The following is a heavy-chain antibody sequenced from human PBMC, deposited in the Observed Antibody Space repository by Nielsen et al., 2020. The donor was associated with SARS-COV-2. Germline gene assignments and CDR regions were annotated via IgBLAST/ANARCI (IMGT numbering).Heavy chain of an antibody. CDR2: IGHSGST. Sequence: SETLSLTCAVYGGSFSGYFWSWIRQPPGEGLEWIGEIGHSGSTTYNPSLKSRVTMSADTSKNQFSLRLSSVTAADTAVYYCARVQYMATVTTYFDYWGQGTLVTVSS. CDR1: GGSFSGYF. D-gene: IGHD4-17*01. CDR3: ARVQYMATVTTYFDY. V-gene: IGHV4-34*01. J-gene: IGHJ4*02.